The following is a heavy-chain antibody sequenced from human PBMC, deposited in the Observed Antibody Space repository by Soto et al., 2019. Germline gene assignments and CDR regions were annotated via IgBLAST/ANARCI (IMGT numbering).Heavy chain of an antibody. J-gene: IGHJ3*02. Sequence: QVQLVESGGGVVQPGRSLRLSCAASGFTFSRYGMHWVRQAPGKGLEWVAAIWYDGSNKYYADSVKGRFTISRDNSKKTLYLQMNSLRAEDTAVYYCAREGSMYVSDIWGQGTMVTVSS. CDR2: IWYDGSNK. V-gene: IGHV3-33*01. CDR1: GFTFSRYG. CDR3: AREGSMYVSDI. D-gene: IGHD1-26*01.